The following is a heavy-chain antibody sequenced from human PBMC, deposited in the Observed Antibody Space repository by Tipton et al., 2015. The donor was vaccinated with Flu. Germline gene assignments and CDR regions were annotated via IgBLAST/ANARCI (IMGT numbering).Heavy chain of an antibody. CDR1: GFTVSSNY. D-gene: IGHD3-10*01. J-gene: IGHJ6*02. CDR2: IYIGGSI. V-gene: IGHV3-53*01. CDR3: ATGREARGGHYGMDV. Sequence: SLRLSCAASGFTVSSNYMTWVRQAPGKGLEWVSVIYIGGSIYYADSVKGRFTNSRDKSKNTVYLQMNSLRAEDTAVYYCATGREARGGHYGMDVWGQGTTVTVSS.